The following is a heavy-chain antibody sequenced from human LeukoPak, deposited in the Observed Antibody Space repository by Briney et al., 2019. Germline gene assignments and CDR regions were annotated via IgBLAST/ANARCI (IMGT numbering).Heavy chain of an antibody. CDR1: GYTFTSYG. J-gene: IGHJ4*02. CDR2: ISAYNGNT. CDR3: ARVKSSSWWFYYDSSGRDYFDY. D-gene: IGHD3-22*01. V-gene: IGHV1-18*01. Sequence: ASVKVSCKASGYTFTSYGISRVRQAPGQGLEWMGWISAYNGNTNYAQKLQGRVTMTTDTSTSTAYMELRSLRSDDTAVYYCARVKSSSWWFYYDSSGRDYFDYWGQGTLVTVSS.